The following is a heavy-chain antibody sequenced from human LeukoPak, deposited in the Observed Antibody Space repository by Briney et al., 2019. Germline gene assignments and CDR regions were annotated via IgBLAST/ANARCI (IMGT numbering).Heavy chain of an antibody. V-gene: IGHV3-30*02. J-gene: IGHJ6*03. D-gene: IGHD2-15*01. CDR1: GVTFSRHV. CDR3: AKVMPPGRIRFYSYYMDV. CDR2: IPSDGSNN. Sequence: GGSLRLSCAASGVTFSRHVMHWVRQAPGKGLEWVAFIPSDGSNNYYADSVKGRFTISRDNSKNTLYLQMNGLRVEDTAVYYCAKVMPPGRIRFYSYYMDVWGKGTTVSVS.